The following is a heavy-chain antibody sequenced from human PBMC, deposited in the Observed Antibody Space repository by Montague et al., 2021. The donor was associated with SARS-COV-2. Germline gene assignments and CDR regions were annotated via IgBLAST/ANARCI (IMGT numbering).Heavy chain of an antibody. CDR3: ARGDITMVQGVITYYYYYGMDV. Sequence: SLRLSCAASGFTFSSYDMHWVRQATGKGLEWVSAIGTAGDTYYPGSVTGRFTIPRENAKNSLYLQMNSLRAGDTAVYYCARGDITMVQGVITYYYYYGMDVWGQGTTVTVSS. CDR2: IGTAGDT. D-gene: IGHD3-10*01. CDR1: GFTFSSYD. J-gene: IGHJ6*02. V-gene: IGHV3-13*04.